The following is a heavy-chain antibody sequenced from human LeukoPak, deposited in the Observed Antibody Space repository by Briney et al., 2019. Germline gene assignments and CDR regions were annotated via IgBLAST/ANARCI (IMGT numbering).Heavy chain of an antibody. CDR3: ARDKRSSAVRFGELLYPFDY. J-gene: IGHJ4*02. Sequence: SETLSLTCTVSGGSISSYYWSWIRQPPGKGLEWIGYIYYSGSTNYNPSLKSRVTISVDTSKNQFSLKLSSVTAEDTAVYYCARDKRSSAVRFGELLYPFDYWGQGTLVTVSS. CDR1: GGSISSYY. CDR2: IYYSGST. D-gene: IGHD3-10*01. V-gene: IGHV4-59*01.